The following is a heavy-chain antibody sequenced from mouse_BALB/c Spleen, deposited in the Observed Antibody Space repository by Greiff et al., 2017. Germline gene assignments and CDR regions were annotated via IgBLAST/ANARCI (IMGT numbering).Heavy chain of an antibody. V-gene: IGHV1S126*01. Sequence: VQLKQSGPQLVRPGASVKISCKASGYSFTSYWMHWVKQRPGQGLEWIGMIDPSDSETRLNQKFKDKATLTVDKSSSTAYMQLSSPTSEDSAVYYCARDDYDEGWFAYWGQGTLVTVSA. CDR3: ARDDYDEGWFAY. J-gene: IGHJ3*01. CDR1: GYSFTSYW. CDR2: IDPSDSET. D-gene: IGHD2-4*01.